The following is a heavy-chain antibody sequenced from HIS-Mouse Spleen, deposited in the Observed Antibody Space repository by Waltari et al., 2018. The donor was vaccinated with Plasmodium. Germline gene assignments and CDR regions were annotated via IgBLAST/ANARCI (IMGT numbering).Heavy chain of an antibody. CDR3: ARVNSGSYYWFDP. V-gene: IGHV3-48*01. D-gene: IGHD1-26*01. J-gene: IGHJ5*02. Sequence: EVQLVESGGGLVQPGGSLRLSCAASGFTFSSYSMNWVRRAPGKGLEWVSYISSSSRTIDYADSVKGRFTISRDNAKNSLYLQMNSLRAEDTAVYYCARVNSGSYYWFDPWGQGTLVTVSS. CDR2: ISSSSRTI. CDR1: GFTFSSYS.